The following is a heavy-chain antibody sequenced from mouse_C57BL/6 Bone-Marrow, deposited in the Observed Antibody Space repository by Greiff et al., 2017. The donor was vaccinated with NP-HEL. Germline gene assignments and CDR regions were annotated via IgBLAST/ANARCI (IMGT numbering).Heavy chain of an antibody. Sequence: EVQLQQSGPELVKPGASVKISCKASGYTFTDYYMNWVKQSHGKSLEWIGDINPNNGGTSYNQKFKGKATLTVDKSSSTAYMELRSLTSEDSAVYYCARTPRHIYYDYHCYAMDYWGQGTSVTVSS. J-gene: IGHJ4*01. V-gene: IGHV1-26*01. CDR2: INPNNGGT. D-gene: IGHD2-4*01. CDR3: ARTPRHIYYDYHCYAMDY. CDR1: GYTFTDYY.